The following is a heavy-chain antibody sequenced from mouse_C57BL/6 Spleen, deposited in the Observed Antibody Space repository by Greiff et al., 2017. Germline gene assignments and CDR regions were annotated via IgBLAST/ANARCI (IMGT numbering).Heavy chain of an antibody. V-gene: IGHV1-64*01. J-gene: IGHJ4*01. Sequence: QVQLQQSGAELVKPGASVKLSCKASGYTFTSYWMHWVKQRPGQGLEWIGMIHPNSGSTNYNEKFKSKATLTVDKSSSTAYMQLSSLTSEDSAVYYCAYGYDEGGLDYWGQGTSVTVSS. CDR1: GYTFTSYW. D-gene: IGHD2-2*01. CDR2: IHPNSGST. CDR3: AYGYDEGGLDY.